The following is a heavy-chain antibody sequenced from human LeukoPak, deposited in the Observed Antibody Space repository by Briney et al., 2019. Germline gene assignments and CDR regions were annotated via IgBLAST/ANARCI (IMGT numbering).Heavy chain of an antibody. CDR1: GFTFSSYA. D-gene: IGHD6-19*01. V-gene: IGHV3-23*01. Sequence: GGSLRLSCAASGFTFSSYAMSWVRQAPGKGLEWVSAISGSGGSTYYADSVKSRFTISRDNSKNTLYLQMNSLRAEDTAVYYCATTRSYSSGWLYWGQGTLVTVSS. CDR3: ATTRSYSSGWLY. CDR2: ISGSGGST. J-gene: IGHJ4*02.